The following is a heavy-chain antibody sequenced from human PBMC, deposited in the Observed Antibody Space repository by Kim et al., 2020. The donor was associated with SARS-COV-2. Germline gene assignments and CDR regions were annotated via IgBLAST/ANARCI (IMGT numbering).Heavy chain of an antibody. V-gene: IGHV3-72*01. Sequence: DSAAPVKGRFSISRYDSKNLVYLQMNNLKIEDTAVYYCARAEGDGSTFDYWGQGTLVTVAS. CDR3: ARAEGDGSTFDY. J-gene: IGHJ4*02. D-gene: IGHD5-12*01.